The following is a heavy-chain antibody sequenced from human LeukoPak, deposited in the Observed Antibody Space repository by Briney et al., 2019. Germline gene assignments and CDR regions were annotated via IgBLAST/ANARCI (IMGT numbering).Heavy chain of an antibody. J-gene: IGHJ4*02. CDR1: GGSVSSGGYY. D-gene: IGHD4-17*01. CDR3: ARDRRPGNYGDYGGFDY. CDR2: ISYSGST. Sequence: SQTLSLTCTVSGGSVSSGGYYWSWIRQHPEKGLEWIGYISYSGSTYYHPSLKSGITISVDTSKNQFSLKLSSVTAADTAVYYCARDRRPGNYGDYGGFDYWGQGTLVTVSS. V-gene: IGHV4-31*03.